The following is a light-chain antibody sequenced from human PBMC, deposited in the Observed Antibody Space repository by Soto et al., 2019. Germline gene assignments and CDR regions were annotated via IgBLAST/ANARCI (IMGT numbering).Light chain of an antibody. CDR2: GAS. J-gene: IGKJ5*01. CDR1: QNILSN. CDR3: QQWNNWPIT. V-gene: IGKV3-15*01. Sequence: EIVMTHSPATLSVSTGKRATLSSRASQNILSNLAWYQQKPGQAPRLLIYGASTRATGIPARFSGSGSGTEFTLTISSLQSEDFEIYYCQQWNNWPITFGQGTRLEIK.